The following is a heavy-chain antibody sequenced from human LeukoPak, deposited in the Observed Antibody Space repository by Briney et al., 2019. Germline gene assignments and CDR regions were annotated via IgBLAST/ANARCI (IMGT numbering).Heavy chain of an antibody. V-gene: IGHV4-31*03. CDR1: GGSISSGGYY. CDR2: IYYSGST. D-gene: IGHD2-2*01. CDR3: ARDAFYCSSTSCYGSGEYYYYGMDV. J-gene: IGHJ6*02. Sequence: PSETLSLTCTVSGGSISSGGYYWSWIRQHPGKGLEWIGYIYYSGSTYYNPSLKSRVTISVDTSKNQFSLKLSSVTAADTAVYYCARDAFYCSSTSCYGSGEYYYYGMDVWGQGTTVTVFS.